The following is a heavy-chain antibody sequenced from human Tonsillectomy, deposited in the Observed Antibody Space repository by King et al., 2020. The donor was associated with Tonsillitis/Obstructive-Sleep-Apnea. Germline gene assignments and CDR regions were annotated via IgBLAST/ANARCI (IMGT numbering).Heavy chain of an antibody. Sequence: VQLVESGGGLVKPGGSLRLSCAASGFSFSDYSMNWVRQAPGKGLEWVSSISTGSDYIYYADSVRGRFTVSRNNAKTSLFLQMDSLRAEDTAIYYCARALGGLCSGSTCRAFDVLGQGTMVTVSS. D-gene: IGHD2-15*01. CDR3: ARALGGLCSGSTCRAFDV. CDR1: GFSFSDYS. CDR2: ISTGSDYI. V-gene: IGHV3-21*01. J-gene: IGHJ3*01.